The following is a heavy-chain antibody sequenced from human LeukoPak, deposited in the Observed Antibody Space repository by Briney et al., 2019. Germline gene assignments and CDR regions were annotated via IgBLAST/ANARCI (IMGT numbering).Heavy chain of an antibody. CDR2: IIPIFGTG. CDR3: ARDRYSYGHSGSNWFDP. J-gene: IGHJ5*02. D-gene: IGHD5-18*01. CDR1: GGTFSSYA. Sequence: SVKVSCKASGGTFSSYAISWVRQAPGQGLEWMGGIIPIFGTGNYAQKFQGRVTITADESTSTAYMELSSLRSEDTAVYYCARDRYSYGHSGSNWFDPWGQGTLVTVSS. V-gene: IGHV1-69*13.